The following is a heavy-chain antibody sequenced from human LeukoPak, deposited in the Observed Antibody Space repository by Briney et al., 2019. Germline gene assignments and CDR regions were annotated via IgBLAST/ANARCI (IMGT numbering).Heavy chain of an antibody. J-gene: IGHJ5*02. CDR1: GLTFSSYS. Sequence: PGGSLRLSCAASGLTFSSYSMNWVRQAPGKGLEWVSSISSSSSYIYYADSVKGRFTISRDNAKNSLYLQMNSLRAEDTAVYYCARDFGAGPTGRNWFDPWGQGTLVTVSS. CDR3: ARDFGAGPTGRNWFDP. CDR2: ISSSSSYI. D-gene: IGHD3-16*01. V-gene: IGHV3-21*01.